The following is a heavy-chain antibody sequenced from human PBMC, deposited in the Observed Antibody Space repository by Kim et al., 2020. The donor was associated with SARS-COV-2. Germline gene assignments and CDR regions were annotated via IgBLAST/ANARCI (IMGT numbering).Heavy chain of an antibody. J-gene: IGHJ3*02. D-gene: IGHD5-18*01. V-gene: IGHV3-30*07. CDR3: ASLPGYSYGYDAFDI. Sequence: DSVKGRFTISRDNSKNTLYLQMNSLRAEDTAVYYCASLPGYSYGYDAFDIWGQGTMVTVSS.